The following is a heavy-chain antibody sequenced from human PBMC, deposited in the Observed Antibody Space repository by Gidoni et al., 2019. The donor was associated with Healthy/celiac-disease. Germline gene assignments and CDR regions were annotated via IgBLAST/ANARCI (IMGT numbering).Heavy chain of an antibody. CDR2: ISGSGGST. CDR3: SSSYTPAAPFDY. Sequence: EVQLLESGGGLVQPGWSLRISCAASGFTFSSYAMSWVRQAPGKGLEWVSAISGSGGSTYYADSVKGRFTISRDNSKNTLYLQMNSLRAEDTAVYYCSSSYTPAAPFDYWGQGTLVTVSS. D-gene: IGHD2-2*02. CDR1: GFTFSSYA. J-gene: IGHJ4*02. V-gene: IGHV3-23*01.